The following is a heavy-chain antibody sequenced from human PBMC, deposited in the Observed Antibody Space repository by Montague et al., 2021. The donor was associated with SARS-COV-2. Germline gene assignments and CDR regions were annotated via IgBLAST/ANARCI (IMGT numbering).Heavy chain of an antibody. D-gene: IGHD2-15*01. CDR2: ISHSGTK. CDR3: ARRSSGGARFDF. CDR1: GGSIISPMYY. Sequence: SETLSLTCTVSGGSIISPMYYWGWIRQSPGKQLEWIGSISHSGTKYYNPSLKSRVSLSIDTSKNQFPLALASATAADTAIYYCARRSSGGARFDFWGQGTLVAVS. J-gene: IGHJ4*02. V-gene: IGHV4-39*01.